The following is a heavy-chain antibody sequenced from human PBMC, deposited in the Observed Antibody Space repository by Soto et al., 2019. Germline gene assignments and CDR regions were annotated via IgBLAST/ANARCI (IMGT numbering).Heavy chain of an antibody. V-gene: IGHV4-30-4*01. CDR2: IYYSGST. Sequence: QVQLQESGPGLVKPSQNLSLTCTVSGGSISSGDYYWSWIRQPPGKGLEWIGYIYYSGSTYYNPSLKSRVTISVDTFKNPFSLKLRAVTAADSAVYYCASDRQGLGDFPTEQCDYWGQGTLVTVSS. D-gene: IGHD2-21*02. CDR3: ASDRQGLGDFPTEQCDY. CDR1: GGSISSGDYY. J-gene: IGHJ4*02.